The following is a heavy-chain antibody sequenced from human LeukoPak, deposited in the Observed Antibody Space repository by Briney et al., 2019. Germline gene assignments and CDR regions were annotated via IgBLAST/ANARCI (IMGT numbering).Heavy chain of an antibody. CDR2: ISAYNGNT. D-gene: IGHD2-2*01. CDR1: GYTFTSYG. Sequence: ASVKVSCKASGYTFTSYGISWVRQAPGQGLEWMGWISAYNGNTNYAQKLQGRVTMTTDTSTSTAYMELRSLRSDDTAVYYCARDGGGYCGSTSCYEMNWFDPWGQGTLVTVSS. CDR3: ARDGGGYCGSTSCYEMNWFDP. J-gene: IGHJ5*02. V-gene: IGHV1-18*04.